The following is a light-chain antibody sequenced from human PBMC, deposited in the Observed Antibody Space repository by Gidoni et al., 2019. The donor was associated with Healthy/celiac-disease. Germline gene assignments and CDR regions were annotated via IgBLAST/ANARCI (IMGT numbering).Light chain of an antibody. J-gene: IGKJ3*01. CDR3: QQYDNLPSPSA. CDR2: DAS. V-gene: IGKV1-33*01. Sequence: DIQMTQSPSSLSASVGDRVTITCQARQDISNYLNLYQEKPGKAPKLLIYDASNLETGVPSRFSGSGSGTDFTFTISSLQPEDIATYYCQQYDNLPSPSAFGPGTKVDIK. CDR1: QDISNY.